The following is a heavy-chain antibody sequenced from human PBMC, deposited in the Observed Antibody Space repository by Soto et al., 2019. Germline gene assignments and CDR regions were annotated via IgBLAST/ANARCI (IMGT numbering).Heavy chain of an antibody. CDR3: ARESEDLTSNFDY. V-gene: IGHV3-21*06. J-gene: IGHJ4*02. CDR1: VFTFTMYS. CDR2: ISSTTNYI. Sequence: WGSLRLFCASSVFTFTMYSMNWVRQAPGKGLEWVSSISSTTNYIYYGDSMKGRFTISRDNAKNSLYLEMNSLRAEDTAVYYCARESEDLTSNFDYWGQGTMVTGSS.